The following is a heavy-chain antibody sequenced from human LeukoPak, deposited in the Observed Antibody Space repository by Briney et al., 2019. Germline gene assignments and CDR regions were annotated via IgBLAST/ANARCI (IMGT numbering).Heavy chain of an antibody. D-gene: IGHD2-15*01. CDR3: AGWFPYYFDY. V-gene: IGHV3-48*01. J-gene: IGHJ4*02. CDR2: ISSSSSTI. Sequence: GGSLRLSCAASGFTFSSYSMNWVRQAPGKGLEWVSYISSSSSTIYYADSVKGRFTISRDNAKNSLYLQMNSLRAEDTAVYYCAGWFPYYFDYWGQGTLVTVSS. CDR1: GFTFSSYS.